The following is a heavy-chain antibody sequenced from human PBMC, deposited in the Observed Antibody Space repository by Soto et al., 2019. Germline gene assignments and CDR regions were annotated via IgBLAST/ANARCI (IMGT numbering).Heavy chain of an antibody. Sequence: QVQLVQSGAEMKKPGASVKVSCKASGYTFTSYGISWVRQAPGQGLEWMGWISAYNGNTNYAQMLQVRVTMTTDTSPSTAYMELSSLTSDDSAVYYCARDLAAGLVDYWGQGTLVTVSS. J-gene: IGHJ4*02. D-gene: IGHD6-19*01. CDR2: ISAYNGNT. CDR3: ARDLAAGLVDY. CDR1: GYTFTSYG. V-gene: IGHV1-18*01.